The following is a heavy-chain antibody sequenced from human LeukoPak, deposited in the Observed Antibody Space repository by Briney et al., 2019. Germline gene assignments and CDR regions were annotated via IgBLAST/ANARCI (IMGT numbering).Heavy chain of an antibody. D-gene: IGHD1-14*01. CDR2: IYPGDSDT. CDR1: GYSFTSYW. CDR3: ARPSCSTHNLIPPDY. V-gene: IGHV5-51*01. J-gene: IGHJ4*02. Sequence: HGESLKISCKGSGYSFTSYWIGWVRQMPGKGLEWMGIIYPGDSDTRYSPSFQGQVTISADKSISTAYLQWSSLKASDTAMYYCARPSCSTHNLIPPDYWGQGTLVTVSS.